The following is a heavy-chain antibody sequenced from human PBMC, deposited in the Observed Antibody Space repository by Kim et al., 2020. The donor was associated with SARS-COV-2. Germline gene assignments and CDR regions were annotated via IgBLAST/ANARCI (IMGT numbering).Heavy chain of an antibody. CDR1: GFTFSSYW. CDR2: IKQDGSEK. Sequence: GGSLRLSCAASGFTFSSYWMSWVRQAPGKGLEWVANIKQDGSEKYYVDSVKGRFTISRDNAKNSLYLQMNSLRAEDTAVYYCARDSRGGRYFDWSSEHYYYYYGMDVWGQGTTVTVSS. J-gene: IGHJ6*02. V-gene: IGHV3-7*01. D-gene: IGHD3-9*01. CDR3: ARDSRGGRYFDWSSEHYYYYYGMDV.